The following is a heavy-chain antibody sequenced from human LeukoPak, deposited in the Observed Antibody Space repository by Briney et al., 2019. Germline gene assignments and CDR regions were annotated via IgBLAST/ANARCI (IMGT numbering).Heavy chain of an antibody. Sequence: PGGSLRLSCAASGFSFSTSDMNWVRQAPGKGLEWVLYITGSSDTIFYADSVKGRFTISRDNAKNSLYLQMNSLRDEDTAVYYCARDSDGDPSFEYWGQGSLVTVSS. CDR3: ARDSDGDPSFEY. D-gene: IGHD4-17*01. CDR2: ITGSSDTI. J-gene: IGHJ4*02. CDR1: GFSFSTSD. V-gene: IGHV3-48*02.